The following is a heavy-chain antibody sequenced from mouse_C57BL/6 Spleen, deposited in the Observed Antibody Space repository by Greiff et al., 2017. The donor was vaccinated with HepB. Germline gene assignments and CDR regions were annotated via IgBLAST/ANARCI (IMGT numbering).Heavy chain of an antibody. J-gene: IGHJ1*03. V-gene: IGHV1-66*01. CDR2: IYPGSGNT. D-gene: IGHD1-1*01. CDR3: AGSSFYWYFDV. CDR1: GYSFTSYY. Sequence: VQLQQSGPELVKPGASVKISCKASGYSFTSYYIHWVKQRPGQGLEWIGWIYPGSGNTKYNEKFKGKATLTADTSSSTAYMQLSSLTSEDSAVYYCAGSSFYWYFDVWGTGTTVTVSS.